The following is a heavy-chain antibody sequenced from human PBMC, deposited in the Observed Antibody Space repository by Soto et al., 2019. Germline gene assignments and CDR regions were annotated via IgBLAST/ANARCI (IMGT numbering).Heavy chain of an antibody. V-gene: IGHV3-30*18. D-gene: IGHD3-3*01. CDR2: ISCDGRNA. CDR3: AKSRSGYSYSCDY. CDR1: GFSLKNYG. Sequence: QVQMVESGGGVVQPGRSLRLSCAASGFSLKNYGMHWVRQAPGEGLEWVAVISCDGRNAYYGDSAKCRFTISRDESNNTLYLQMNSLRTEDTAGYDCAKSRSGYSYSCDYWGQGTLVTVSS. J-gene: IGHJ4*02.